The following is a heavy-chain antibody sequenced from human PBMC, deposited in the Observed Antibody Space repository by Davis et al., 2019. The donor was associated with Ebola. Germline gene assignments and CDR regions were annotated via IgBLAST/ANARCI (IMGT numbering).Heavy chain of an antibody. CDR1: GFRFSSYW. CDR2: INTDGTTT. V-gene: IGHV3-74*01. J-gene: IGHJ4*02. CDR3: AKRSSPGGGYFDY. Sequence: HTGGSLRLSCAASGFRFSSYWMYWVRQVPGKGLAWVSLINTDGTTTNYADSVKGRFTISRDNAKTTLYLQLDSLSAEDTAVYYCAKRSSPGGGYFDYWGLGALVTVSS. D-gene: IGHD3-16*01.